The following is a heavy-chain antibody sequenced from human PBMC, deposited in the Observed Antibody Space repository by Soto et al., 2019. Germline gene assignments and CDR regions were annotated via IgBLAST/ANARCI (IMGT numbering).Heavy chain of an antibody. CDR1: GYSTTKYG. CDR2: INAANGDT. J-gene: IGHJ6*02. V-gene: IGHV1-3*01. D-gene: IGHD3-9*01. CDR3: AGVIRYFDFHIDV. Sequence: QVQLVQSGAEVKKPGASVKVSCRASGYSTTKYGTHWVRQAPGQGLEWMAWINAANGDTKYSQNLQGRVTLTRDTSANTVYTEVSSLRSEDTAVYYCAGVIRYFDFHIDVWGQGTTVTVSS.